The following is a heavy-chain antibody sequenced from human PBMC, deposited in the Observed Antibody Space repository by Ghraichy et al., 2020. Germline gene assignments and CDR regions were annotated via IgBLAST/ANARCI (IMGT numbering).Heavy chain of an antibody. D-gene: IGHD3-22*01. J-gene: IGHJ3*01. CDR1: GFTFSSYA. CDR2: ISDDSSGT. V-gene: IGHV3-23*01. Sequence: LSLTCGASGFTFSSYAMNWVRQAPGKGLEWVSTISDDSSGTYYADSVKGRFAISRDNSKKTLSLQMNGLRAEDTAVYYCAKRGDNVGYYPNDSFDVWGQGKLVTVSS. CDR3: AKRGDNVGYYPNDSFDV.